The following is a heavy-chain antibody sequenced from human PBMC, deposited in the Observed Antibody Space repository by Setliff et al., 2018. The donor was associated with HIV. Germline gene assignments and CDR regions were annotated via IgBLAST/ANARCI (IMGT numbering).Heavy chain of an antibody. Sequence: GGSLRLSCAASGFSFSSYGMHWVRQAPGKGLEWVAFIRFDGYNKYYADSVKGRFTISRDNSKNTLYLQMNSLGADDRAVYYCAKVRLMFLDDAFDIWGQGTMVTVSS. CDR3: AKVRLMFLDDAFDI. CDR1: GFSFSSYG. CDR2: IRFDGYNK. J-gene: IGHJ3*02. D-gene: IGHD5-12*01. V-gene: IGHV3-30*02.